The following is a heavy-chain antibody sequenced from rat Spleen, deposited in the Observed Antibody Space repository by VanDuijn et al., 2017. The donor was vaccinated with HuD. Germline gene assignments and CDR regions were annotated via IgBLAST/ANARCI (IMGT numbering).Heavy chain of an antibody. D-gene: IGHD5-1*01. J-gene: IGHJ1*01. CDR3: ARRVLGAGYWYFDF. CDR1: GYSITSNY. CDR2: ISYSGST. V-gene: IGHV3-1*01. Sequence: EVQLQESGPGLVKPSQSLSLTCSVTGYSITSNYWGWIRKFPGNKMEWMGYISYSGSTSYNPSLKSRISITRDTSKNQFFLQLNSVTTEDTATYYCARRVLGAGYWYFDFWGPGTMVTVSS.